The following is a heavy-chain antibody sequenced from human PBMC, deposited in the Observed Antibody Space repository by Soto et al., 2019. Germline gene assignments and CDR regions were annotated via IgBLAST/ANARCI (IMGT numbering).Heavy chain of an antibody. Sequence: WGSLRLCCAASGFTVSTKYMSWVRQAPGKGLEWVSVIYSGGSTFYADSVRGRFTISRDNSKNTVNLQMNSLRAEDTAVYYCARDPWAADYWGQGTLVTVSS. CDR1: GFTVSTKY. CDR3: ARDPWAADY. J-gene: IGHJ4*02. D-gene: IGHD3-16*01. CDR2: IYSGGST. V-gene: IGHV3-66*01.